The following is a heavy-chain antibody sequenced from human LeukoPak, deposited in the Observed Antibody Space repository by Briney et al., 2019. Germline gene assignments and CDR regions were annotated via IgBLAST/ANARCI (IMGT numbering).Heavy chain of an antibody. D-gene: IGHD3-16*01. CDR3: AKGYYDYVWGSYYFDY. CDR1: GYTFSSYA. V-gene: IGHV3-23*01. CDR2: ISGSGGST. J-gene: IGHJ4*02. Sequence: GGSLRLSCAASGYTFSSYAMSWVRQAPGKGLEWVSAISGSGGSTYYAYSVKARFTISRYNSMDTLYLQMNSLRAEDTAVYYCAKGYYDYVWGSYYFDYWGQGTLVTVSS.